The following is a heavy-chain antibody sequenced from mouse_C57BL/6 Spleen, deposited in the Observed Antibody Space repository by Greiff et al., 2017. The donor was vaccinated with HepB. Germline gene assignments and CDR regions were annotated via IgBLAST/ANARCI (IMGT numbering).Heavy chain of an antibody. J-gene: IGHJ1*03. V-gene: IGHV5-9-1*02. D-gene: IGHD2-5*01. CDR2: ISSGGDYI. CDR3: TRDGGAYYSNYWYFDV. Sequence: EVQGVESGEGLVKPGGSLKLSCAASGFTFSSYAMSWVRQTPEKRLEWVAYISSGGDYIYYADTVKGRFTISRDNARNTLYLQMSSLKSEDTAMYYCTRDGGAYYSNYWYFDVWGTGTTVTVSS. CDR1: GFTFSSYA.